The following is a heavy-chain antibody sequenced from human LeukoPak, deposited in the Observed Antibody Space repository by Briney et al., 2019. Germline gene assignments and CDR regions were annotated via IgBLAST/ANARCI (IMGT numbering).Heavy chain of an antibody. CDR3: ARDIVVVTAILDY. V-gene: IGHV3-7*01. D-gene: IGHD2-21*02. Sequence: PGGSLRLSCAASGFTFSSYAMSWVRQAPGKGLEWVANIKQDGSEKYYVDSVKGRFTISRDNAKSSLYLQMNSLRAEDTAVYYCARDIVVVTAILDYWGQGTLVTVSS. J-gene: IGHJ4*02. CDR1: GFTFSSYA. CDR2: IKQDGSEK.